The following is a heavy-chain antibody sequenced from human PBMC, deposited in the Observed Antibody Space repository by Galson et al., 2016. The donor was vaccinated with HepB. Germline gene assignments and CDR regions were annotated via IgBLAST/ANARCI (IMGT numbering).Heavy chain of an antibody. CDR2: IYRNGNT. V-gene: IGHV4-61*01. Sequence: SETLSLTCTVSGDSVSTSTAYWTWIRQAPGKGLEYIGYIYRNGNTNYSPSLKSRLTMSLEGSKNQFSLKLNSVTAADTALYFCGRARGYNYVDYWGQGTLVSVSS. CDR1: GDSVSTSTAY. J-gene: IGHJ4*02. CDR3: GRARGYNYVDY. D-gene: IGHD5-18*01.